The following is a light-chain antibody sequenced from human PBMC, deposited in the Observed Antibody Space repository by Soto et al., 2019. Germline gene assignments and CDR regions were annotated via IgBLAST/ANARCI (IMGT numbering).Light chain of an antibody. CDR3: QQRSNWPPYT. V-gene: IGKV3-11*01. Sequence: EIVLTQSPATLSLSPGERATLSCRASQSVSRYLAWYQQKPGQAPRLLIYDASNRATGIPARFSGSGSATDFTLTISSLEPEDFAVYYCQQRSNWPPYTFGQGTKLEIK. CDR1: QSVSRY. CDR2: DAS. J-gene: IGKJ2*01.